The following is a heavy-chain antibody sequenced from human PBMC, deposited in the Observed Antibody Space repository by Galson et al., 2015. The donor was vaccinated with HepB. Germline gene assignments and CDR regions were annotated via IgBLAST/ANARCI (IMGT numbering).Heavy chain of an antibody. J-gene: IGHJ4*02. V-gene: IGHV1-18*01. D-gene: IGHD3-10*01. CDR2: ISAYNGNT. Sequence: SVKVSRQASGYTFTSSGISWVRQAPGQGLEWMGWISAYNGNTNYAQKLQGRVTMTTDTSTSTAYMELRSLRSDDTAVYYCARDRMVRGEHIDYWGQGTLVTVSS. CDR1: GYTFTSSG. CDR3: ARDRMVRGEHIDY.